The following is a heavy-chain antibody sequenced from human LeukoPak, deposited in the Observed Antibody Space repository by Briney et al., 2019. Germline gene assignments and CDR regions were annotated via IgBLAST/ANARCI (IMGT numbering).Heavy chain of an antibody. D-gene: IGHD1-1*01. CDR1: GFTVSSNY. V-gene: IGHV3-66*01. J-gene: IGHJ4*02. CDR3: ARAPSAVQGY. Sequence: HSGGSLRLSCAASGFTVSSNYMSWVRQAPGKGLEWVSVIYSGGSTYYADSVKGRFTISRDNSKNTLYLQMNSLRAEDTAVYCCARAPSAVQGYWGQGTLVTVSS. CDR2: IYSGGST.